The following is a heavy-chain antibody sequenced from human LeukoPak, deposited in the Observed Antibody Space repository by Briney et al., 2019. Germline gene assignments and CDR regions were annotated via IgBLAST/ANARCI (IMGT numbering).Heavy chain of an antibody. V-gene: IGHV3-53*01. CDR1: GFTVSSNY. CDR3: ARARDNYDRSGFSALDY. D-gene: IGHD3-22*01. CDR2: IFSGGTT. Sequence: GGSLRLSCAASGFTVSSNYMSWVRQAPGKGLEWVSVIFSGGTTYYADSVKGRFTISRDNSKNTLYLQMISLRAEDTAVYYCARARDNYDRSGFSALDYWGQGTLVTVSS. J-gene: IGHJ4*02.